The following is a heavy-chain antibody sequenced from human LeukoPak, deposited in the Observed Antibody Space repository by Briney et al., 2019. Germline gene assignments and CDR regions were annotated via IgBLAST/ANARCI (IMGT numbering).Heavy chain of an antibody. CDR3: ARVGGDPGFDY. J-gene: IGHJ4*02. CDR1: GFSFSSYW. CDR2: ISYDGSNK. D-gene: IGHD2-21*02. V-gene: IGHV3-30-3*01. Sequence: GGSLRLSCAASGFSFSSYWMNWVRQAPGKGLEWVAVISYDGSNKYYADSVKGRFTISRDNSKNTLYLQMNSLRAEDTAVYYCARVGGDPGFDYWGQGTLVTVSS.